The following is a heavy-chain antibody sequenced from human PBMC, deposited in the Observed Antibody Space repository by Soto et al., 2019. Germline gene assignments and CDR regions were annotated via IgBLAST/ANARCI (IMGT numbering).Heavy chain of an antibody. J-gene: IGHJ6*02. CDR1: GYTFTSYG. Sequence: ASVKVSCKASGYTFTSYGISWVRQAPGQGLEWMGWISAYNGNTNYAQKLQGRVTMTTDTSTSTAYMELRSLRSDDTAVYFCARDTHGSGSYWNYYYGMDVWGQGTTVTVSS. D-gene: IGHD3-10*01. CDR2: ISAYNGNT. V-gene: IGHV1-18*01. CDR3: ARDTHGSGSYWNYYYGMDV.